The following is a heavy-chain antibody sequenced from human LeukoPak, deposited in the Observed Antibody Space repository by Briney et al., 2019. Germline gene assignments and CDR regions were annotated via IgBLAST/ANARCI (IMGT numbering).Heavy chain of an antibody. CDR2: IIPIFGTA. CDR1: GGTFSSYA. D-gene: IGHD6-13*01. Sequence: ASVKVSCKASGGTFSSYAISWVRQAHGQGLERMGGIIPIFGTANYAQKFQGRVTITADESTSTAYMELSSLRSEDTAVYYCARPNKYSSSWEPFDYWGQGTLVTVSS. V-gene: IGHV1-69*01. CDR3: ARPNKYSSSWEPFDY. J-gene: IGHJ4*02.